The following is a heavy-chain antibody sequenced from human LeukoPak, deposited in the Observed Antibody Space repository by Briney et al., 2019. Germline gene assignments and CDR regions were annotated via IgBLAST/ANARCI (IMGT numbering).Heavy chain of an antibody. CDR1: GGSINSGDYY. J-gene: IGHJ4*02. CDR2: IYYSGST. Sequence: PSETLSLTCTVSGGSINSGDYYWSWIRQPPGKGLEWIGYIYYSGSTSYNPSLKSRVTISIDTSKNQFSLNLRSVTAADTAVYYCARDICGYNYGCFDSWGQGTLVTVSS. V-gene: IGHV4-30-4*01. D-gene: IGHD5-18*01. CDR3: ARDICGYNYGCFDS.